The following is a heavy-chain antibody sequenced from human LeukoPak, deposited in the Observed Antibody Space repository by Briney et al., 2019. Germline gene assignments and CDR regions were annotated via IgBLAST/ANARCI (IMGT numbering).Heavy chain of an antibody. D-gene: IGHD3-22*01. V-gene: IGHV3-15*07. CDR3: STTYYYDSSEGY. CDR2: IKSKTDGGTT. Sequence: GRSLRLSCAASGFTFRNHGMHWVRQAPGKGLEWVGRIKSKTDGGTTDYAAPVKGRFTISRDDSKNTLYLQMNSLKTEDTAVYYCSTTYYYDSSEGYWGQGTLVTVSS. J-gene: IGHJ4*02. CDR1: GFTFRNHG.